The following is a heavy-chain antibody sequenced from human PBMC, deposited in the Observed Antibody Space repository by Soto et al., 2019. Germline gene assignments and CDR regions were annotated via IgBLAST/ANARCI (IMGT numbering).Heavy chain of an antibody. CDR2: IRSKANSYAT. J-gene: IGHJ2*01. CDR3: TRHRVLAYCGGDCSSGDWYFDL. CDR1: GFTFSGSA. V-gene: IGHV3-73*01. Sequence: GGALRLSCAASGFTFSGSAMHWVRQASGKGLEWVGRIRSKANSYATAYAASVKGRFTISRDDSKNTAYLQMNSLKTEDTAVYYCTRHRVLAYCGGDCSSGDWYFDLWGRGTLVTVSS. D-gene: IGHD2-21*02.